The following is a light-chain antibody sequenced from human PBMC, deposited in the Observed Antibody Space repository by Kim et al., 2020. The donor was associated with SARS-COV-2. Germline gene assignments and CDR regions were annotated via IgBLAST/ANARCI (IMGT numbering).Light chain of an antibody. V-gene: IGLV3-19*01. CDR1: SLRSYY. CDR2: GKI. CDR3: NSRDSSGNHVV. J-gene: IGLJ2*01. Sequence: ALGQTVRITCQGDSLRSYYASWYQQKPGQAPVLVIYGKINRPSGIPDRFSGSSSGNTASLTITGAQAEDEADYYCNSRDSSGNHVVFGGGTKLTVL.